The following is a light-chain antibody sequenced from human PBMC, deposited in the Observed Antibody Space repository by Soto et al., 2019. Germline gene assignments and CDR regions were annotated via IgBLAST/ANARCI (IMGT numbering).Light chain of an antibody. CDR2: AAS. J-gene: IGKJ1*01. Sequence: DIQMTQSPSSLSASVGETITITCRASQSISSSLNWFQHSPGQPPKLLLFAASNLHAGVPPRFSGSGSGTSFSLTIRSLQPEDFATXXXXXXXXXXRXFGPGTKVDIK. CDR3: XXXXXXXRX. V-gene: IGKV1-39*01. CDR1: QSISSS.